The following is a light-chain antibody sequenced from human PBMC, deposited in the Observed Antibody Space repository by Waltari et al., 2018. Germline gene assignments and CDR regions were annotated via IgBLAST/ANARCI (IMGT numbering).Light chain of an antibody. V-gene: IGKV1-5*03. CDR1: QSISDW. J-gene: IGKJ5*01. CDR2: EAS. CDR3: QHYNIYPVM. Sequence: HMTQSPSPLSASVGYRGPITCRASQSISDWVAWYQHKPGKAPNLLIYEASSLESGVPSRFSGSGSGAEFTLTISSLQPDDFATYYCQHYNIYPVMFGQGTRLEIK.